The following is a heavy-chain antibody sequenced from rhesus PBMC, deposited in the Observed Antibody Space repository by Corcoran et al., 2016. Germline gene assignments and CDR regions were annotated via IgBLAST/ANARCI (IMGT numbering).Heavy chain of an antibody. V-gene: IGHV1S2*01. Sequence: QVQLVQSGAEVKKPGSSVKVSCKASGTTVTDYYIHGVRQAPRQGLEWMEWINPYNDNTKYARKFQDRVTLTRDTSTSTAYMDLSSLSSEDTAVCYCARKLIGPAHFDYWGQGVLVTVSS. J-gene: IGHJ4*01. D-gene: IGHD2-33*01. CDR3: ARKLIGPAHFDY. CDR2: INPYNDNT. CDR1: GTTVTDYY.